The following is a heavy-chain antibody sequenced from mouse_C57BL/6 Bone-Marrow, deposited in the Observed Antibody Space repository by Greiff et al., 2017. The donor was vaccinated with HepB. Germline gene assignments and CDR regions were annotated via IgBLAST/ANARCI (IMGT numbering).Heavy chain of an antibody. CDR2: IHPSDSDT. J-gene: IGHJ2*01. Sequence: QVQLQQSGAELVKPGASVKVSCKASGYTFTSYWMHWVKQRPGQGLEWIGRIHPSDSDTNYNQKFKGKATLTVDKSSSTAYMQLSSLTSEDSAVYYCAIWGTAQGPRFDYWGQGTTLTVSS. V-gene: IGHV1-74*01. D-gene: IGHD3-2*02. CDR3: AIWGTAQGPRFDY. CDR1: GYTFTSYW.